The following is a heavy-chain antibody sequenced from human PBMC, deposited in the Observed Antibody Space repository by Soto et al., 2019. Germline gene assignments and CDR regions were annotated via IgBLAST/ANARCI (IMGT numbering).Heavy chain of an antibody. CDR2: ISSDGDTI. Sequence: EVQLIESGGGWVQPGTSLRVSCAASGFTFHEYAMHWVRQAPGKGLEWVSGISSDGDTIAYADSVQGRFTVFRDNAKNSVYLEMNSLSAEDTALYYCARESEDLTSNFDYWGQGTLVTVSS. CDR1: GFTFHEYA. J-gene: IGHJ4*02. V-gene: IGHV3-9*01. CDR3: ARESEDLTSNFDY.